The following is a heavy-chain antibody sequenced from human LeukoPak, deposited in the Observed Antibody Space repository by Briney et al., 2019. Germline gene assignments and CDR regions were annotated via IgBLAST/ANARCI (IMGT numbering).Heavy chain of an antibody. V-gene: IGHV1-24*01. D-gene: IGHD1-26*01. CDR2: FDPEDGET. CDR3: ATDRGQSGSYYLAFDI. Sequence: GASVKVSFKVSGYTLTELSMHWVRQAPGKGLEWMGGFDPEDGETIYAQKFQGRVTMTEDTSTDTAYMELSSLRSEDTAVYYCATDRGQSGSYYLAFDIWGQGTMATVSS. J-gene: IGHJ3*02. CDR1: GYTLTELS.